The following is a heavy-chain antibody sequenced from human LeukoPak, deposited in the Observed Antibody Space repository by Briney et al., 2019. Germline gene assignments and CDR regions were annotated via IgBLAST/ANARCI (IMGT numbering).Heavy chain of an antibody. J-gene: IGHJ6*02. Sequence: PSETLSLTCAVYGGSFSGYYWSWIRQPPGKGLEWIGEINHSGSTNYNPSLKSRVTISVDTSKNQFSLKLSSVTAADTAVYYCARAPGRNFFEYGMDVWGQGTTVTVSS. V-gene: IGHV4-34*01. D-gene: IGHD3-3*01. CDR1: GGSFSGYY. CDR3: ARAPGRNFFEYGMDV. CDR2: INHSGST.